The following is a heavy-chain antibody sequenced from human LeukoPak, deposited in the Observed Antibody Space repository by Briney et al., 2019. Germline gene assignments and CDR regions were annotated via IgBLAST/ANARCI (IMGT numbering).Heavy chain of an antibody. CDR3: ARLFGTLRRTDY. CDR1: GFTFSSYS. CDR2: ISSSSSYI. V-gene: IGHV3-21*01. D-gene: IGHD1-1*01. Sequence: GGSLRLSCAASGFTFSSYSMNWVRQAPGKGLEWVSSISSSSSYIYYADSVKGRFTISRDNAKNSLYLQMNSLRAEDTAVYYCARLFGTLRRTDYWGQGTLVTVSS. J-gene: IGHJ4*02.